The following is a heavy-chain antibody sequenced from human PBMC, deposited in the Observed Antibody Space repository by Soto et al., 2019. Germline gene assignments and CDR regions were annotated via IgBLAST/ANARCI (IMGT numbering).Heavy chain of an antibody. J-gene: IGHJ4*02. D-gene: IGHD3-22*01. Sequence: EVQLLESGGGLVQPGGSLRLSCAASGFTFSSYAMSWVRQAPGKGLEWVSAISGSGGSTYYADSVKGRFTISRDNSKHTLYLQMNSLSAADTAVYYCAKDGGYAYYDSSGYYFGYWGQGTLVTVSS. V-gene: IGHV3-23*01. CDR3: AKDGGYAYYDSSGYYFGY. CDR2: ISGSGGST. CDR1: GFTFSSYA.